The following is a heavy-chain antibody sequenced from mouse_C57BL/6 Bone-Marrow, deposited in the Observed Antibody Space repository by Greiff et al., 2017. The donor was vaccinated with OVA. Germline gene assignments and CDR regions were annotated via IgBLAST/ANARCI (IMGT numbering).Heavy chain of an antibody. J-gene: IGHJ2*01. Sequence: VKLQESGAELVRPGASVTLSCKASGYTFTDYEMHWVKQTPVHGLEWIGAIDPETGGTAYNQKFKGKAILAADKSSSTAYMELRSLTSEDSAVYYCTRSTMVTTWGYWGQGTTLTVSS. CDR1: GYTFTDYE. CDR2: IDPETGGT. CDR3: TRSTMVTTWGY. D-gene: IGHD2-2*01. V-gene: IGHV1-15*01.